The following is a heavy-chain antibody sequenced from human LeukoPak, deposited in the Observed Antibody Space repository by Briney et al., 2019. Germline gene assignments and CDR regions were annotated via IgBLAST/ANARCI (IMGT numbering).Heavy chain of an antibody. CDR1: AFPFSSYG. V-gene: IGHV3-30*18. CDR2: ISYDGSNK. J-gene: IGHJ4*02. D-gene: IGHD5-18*01. CDR3: AKGLQLWAPIDY. Sequence: PGRSLRLSCAASAFPFSSYGMHWVRQAPGKGLEWVAVISYDGSNKYYADSVKGRFTISRDNSKNTLYLQMNSLRGEDTAVYYCAKGLQLWAPIDYWGQGTLVTVSS.